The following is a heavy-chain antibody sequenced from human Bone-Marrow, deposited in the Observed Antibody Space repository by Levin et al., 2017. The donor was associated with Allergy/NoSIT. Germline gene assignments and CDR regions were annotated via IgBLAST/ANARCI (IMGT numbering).Heavy chain of an antibody. D-gene: IGHD3-16*01. V-gene: IGHV4-31*03. Sequence: SETLSLTCSVSGDSINNTGYFWTWIRQHPGKGLEWIGYIYYSGKTYYNPSLQSRLAISVDTPKNQFSLELRSVTAADTAFYYCARHRYYDHSYFDFWGQGILVSVSS. CDR1: GDSINNTGYF. CDR3: ARHRYYDHSYFDF. CDR2: IYYSGKT. J-gene: IGHJ4*02.